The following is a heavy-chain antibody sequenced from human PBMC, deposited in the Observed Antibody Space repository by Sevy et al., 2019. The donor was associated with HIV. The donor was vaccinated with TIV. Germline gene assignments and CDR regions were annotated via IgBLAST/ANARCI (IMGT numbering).Heavy chain of an antibody. CDR2: IYSGGST. V-gene: IGHV3-53*01. Sequence: GGSLRLSCVASGFTVSSNYMSWVRQAPGRGLEWVSVIYSGGSTYYADSAKGRFTISRDNSKNTLYLQMNSLRAEDTAVYYCARIPGYSSGWYFDYWGQGTLVTVSS. CDR3: ARIPGYSSGWYFDY. J-gene: IGHJ4*02. CDR1: GFTVSSNY. D-gene: IGHD6-19*01.